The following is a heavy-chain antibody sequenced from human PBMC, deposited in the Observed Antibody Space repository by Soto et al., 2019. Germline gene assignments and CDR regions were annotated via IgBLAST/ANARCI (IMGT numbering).Heavy chain of an antibody. D-gene: IGHD3-22*01. J-gene: IGHJ3*02. Sequence: SETLSLTCTVSGGPFSSPYYCWGWIRQPPGKGLEWIGEIYHSGSTNYNPSLKSRVTISVDKSKNQFSLKLSSVTAADTAVYYCASYYDSSGYYAAHDAFDIWGQGTMVTVSS. CDR2: IYHSGST. CDR1: GGPFSSPYYC. V-gene: IGHV4-39*07. CDR3: ASYYDSSGYYAAHDAFDI.